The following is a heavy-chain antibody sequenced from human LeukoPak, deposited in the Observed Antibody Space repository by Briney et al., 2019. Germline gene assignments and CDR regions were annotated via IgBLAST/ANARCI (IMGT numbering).Heavy chain of an antibody. CDR1: GGSISSYY. CDR3: ARLVTVRYYYYYGMHV. CDR2: IYTSGST. V-gene: IGHV4-4*07. D-gene: IGHD2/OR15-2a*01. J-gene: IGHJ6*02. Sequence: SETLSLTCTVSGGSISSYYWSWIRQPAGKGLEWIGRIYTSGSTNYNPSLKSRVTMSVDTSKNQFSLKLSSVTAADTAVYYCARLVTVRYYYYYGMHVWGQGTTVTVSS.